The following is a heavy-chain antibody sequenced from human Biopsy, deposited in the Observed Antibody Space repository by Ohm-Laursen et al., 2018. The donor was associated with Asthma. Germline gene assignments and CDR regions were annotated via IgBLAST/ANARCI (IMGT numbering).Heavy chain of an antibody. V-gene: IGHV3-30*04. J-gene: IGHJ4*02. CDR3: ARGDSSNWSHYYFDY. Sequence: SLRLSCSASGFTFDNYTMHWVRQAPGKALEWVTIISHDGRNTYYADSVEGRFTISRDNSKNTLFLQMSSLRPEDTAVYYCARGDSSNWSHYYFDYWGQGTLVTVSS. CDR2: ISHDGRNT. CDR1: GFTFDNYT. D-gene: IGHD3-22*01.